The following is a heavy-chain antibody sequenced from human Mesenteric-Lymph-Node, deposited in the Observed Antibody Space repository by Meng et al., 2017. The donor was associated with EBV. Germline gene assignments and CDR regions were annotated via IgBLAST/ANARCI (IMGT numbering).Heavy chain of an antibody. J-gene: IGHJ4*02. CDR3: ASRGYSDGWTFDS. V-gene: IGHV4-30-4*01. D-gene: IGHD5-18*01. CDR1: GVSVSSAGYY. CDR2: MYYSGSI. Sequence: LLHESAPVLVNPSQTPSLTCAVSGVSVSSAGYYWNWIRQPPGKGLEWIGYMYYSGSIYYNPSLKSRVTISVDTSKNQFSLKLSSVTAADTAVYYCASRGYSDGWTFDSWGQGTLVTVSS.